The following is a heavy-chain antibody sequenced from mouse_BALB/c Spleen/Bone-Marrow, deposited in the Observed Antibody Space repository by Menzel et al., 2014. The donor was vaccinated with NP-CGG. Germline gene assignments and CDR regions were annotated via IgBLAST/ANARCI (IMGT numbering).Heavy chain of an antibody. Sequence: EVQLQESGGGLVQPGGSLRLSCATSGFTFTDYYMSWVRQPPGKALEWLGFIRNKANGYTTEYSASVKGRLTISRDNSQSILYLQMNTLRAEDSATYYCARDYGNYVRFAYWGRGTLVTVSA. CDR2: IRNKANGYTT. D-gene: IGHD2-1*01. CDR1: GFTFTDYY. CDR3: ARDYGNYVRFAY. V-gene: IGHV7-3*02. J-gene: IGHJ3*01.